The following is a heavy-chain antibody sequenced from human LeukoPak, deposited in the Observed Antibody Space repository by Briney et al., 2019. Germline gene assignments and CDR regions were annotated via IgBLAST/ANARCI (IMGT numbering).Heavy chain of an antibody. V-gene: IGHV3-23*01. D-gene: IGHD3-3*01. CDR1: GFTFSSYA. CDR2: VSGSGGST. J-gene: IGHJ4*02. CDR3: AKGIPGGEWLYDY. Sequence: GGSLRLSCAASGFTFSSYALTWVRQAPGKGLEWVSTVSGSGGSTYYTDSVKGRFTISRDNSKNTLYLQMNSLRAEDAALYYCAKGIPGGEWLYDYWGQGTLVTVSS.